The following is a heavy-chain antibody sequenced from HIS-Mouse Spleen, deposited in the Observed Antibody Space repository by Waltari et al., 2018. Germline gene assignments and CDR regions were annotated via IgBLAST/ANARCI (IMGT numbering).Heavy chain of an antibody. Sequence: QVQLVQSGAEVKKPGASVKVSCKASGYTFTGYDIHWVRQAPGQGLEWMGWINPNSGGTNYAQKFQGRVTMTRDTSISTAYMELSRLRSDDTAVYYCARQRTRDYVAFDIWGQGTMVTVSS. CDR1: GYTFTGYD. J-gene: IGHJ3*02. CDR3: ARQRTRDYVAFDI. CDR2: INPNSGGT. V-gene: IGHV1-2*02. D-gene: IGHD4-17*01.